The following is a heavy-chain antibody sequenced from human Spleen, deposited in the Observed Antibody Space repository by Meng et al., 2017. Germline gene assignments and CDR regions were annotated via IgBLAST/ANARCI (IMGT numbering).Heavy chain of an antibody. CDR2: IYTSGST. J-gene: IGHJ4*02. CDR1: GGSISSYY. V-gene: IGHV4-4*07. CDR3: ARDGEWFGELYLVDY. D-gene: IGHD3-10*01. Sequence: SETLSLTCTVSGGSISSYYWSWIRQPAGKGLEGIGRIYTSGSTNYNPSLKSRVTMSVDTSKNQLSLKLSSVTAADTAVYYWARDGEWFGELYLVDYWGQGTLVTVSS.